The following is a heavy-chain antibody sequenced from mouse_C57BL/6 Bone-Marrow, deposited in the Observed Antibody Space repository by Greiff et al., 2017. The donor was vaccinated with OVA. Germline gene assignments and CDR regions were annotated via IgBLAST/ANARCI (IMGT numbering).Heavy chain of an antibody. Sequence: QVQLQQPGAELVKPGASVKLSCKASGYTFTSYWMHWVKQRPGQGLEWIGMIHPNSGSTNYNEQFTSKATLTADKSSSTAYLQLSSLTSEDFAVYYCARERSYYYGSSSWFAYWGQGTLVTVSA. D-gene: IGHD1-1*01. CDR2: IHPNSGST. J-gene: IGHJ3*01. CDR3: ARERSYYYGSSSWFAY. V-gene: IGHV1-64*01. CDR1: GYTFTSYW.